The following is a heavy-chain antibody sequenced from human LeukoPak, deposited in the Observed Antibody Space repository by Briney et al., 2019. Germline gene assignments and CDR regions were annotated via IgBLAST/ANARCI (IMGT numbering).Heavy chain of an antibody. D-gene: IGHD3-10*01. CDR2: INHSGST. J-gene: IGHJ4*02. CDR3: ARGSTHYYGSGSYFRKPFDY. CDR1: GGSFSGYY. V-gene: IGHV4-34*01. Sequence: PSETLSLTCAVYGGSFSGYYWSWIRQPPGKGLEWIGEINHSGSTNYNPSLKSRVTISVSTSKNQFSLKLSSVTAADTAVYYCARGSTHYYGSGSYFRKPFDYWGQGTLVTVSS.